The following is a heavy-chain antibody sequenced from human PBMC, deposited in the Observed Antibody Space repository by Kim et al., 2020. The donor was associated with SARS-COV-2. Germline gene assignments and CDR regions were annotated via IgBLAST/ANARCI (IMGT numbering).Heavy chain of an antibody. V-gene: IGHV3-30*18. CDR1: GFSFSTYG. D-gene: IGHD3-10*01. Sequence: GGSLRLSCAASGFSFSTYGMHWVRQAPGKGLEWVAVISYDGSNKYYADSVKGRFTISRDNSRNTLYLQMNSLRPEDTAVYYCAKDSSRVTAGSQYFFDY. J-gene: IGHJ4*01. CDR3: AKDSSRVTAGSQYFFDY. CDR2: ISYDGSNK.